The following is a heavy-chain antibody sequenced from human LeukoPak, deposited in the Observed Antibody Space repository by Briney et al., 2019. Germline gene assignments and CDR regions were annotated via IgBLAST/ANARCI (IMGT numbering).Heavy chain of an antibody. CDR2: IKQDGSEK. CDR1: GFTFSSYW. D-gene: IGHD3-9*01. Sequence: PGGSLRLSCAASGFTFSSYWMSWVRQAPGKGLEWVANIKQDGSEKYYVDSVKGRFTISRDNAKNSLYLQMNSLRAEDTAVYHCARAEGLRYFDWLLYSYWGQGTLVTVSS. V-gene: IGHV3-7*01. J-gene: IGHJ4*02. CDR3: ARAEGLRYFDWLLYSY.